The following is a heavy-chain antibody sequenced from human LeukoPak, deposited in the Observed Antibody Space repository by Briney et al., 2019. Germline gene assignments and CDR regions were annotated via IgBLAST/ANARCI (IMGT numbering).Heavy chain of an antibody. CDR2: IYYSGGT. D-gene: IGHD6-19*01. CDR1: GGSISSYY. CDR3: AIAEQWLVPLLDY. V-gene: IGHV4-59*01. Sequence: SETLSLTCTVSGGSISSYYWNWFRQPPGKGLEWIGDIYYSGGTNYNPSLKSRVTMSVDTSKNQFSLKLRSVTAADTAVYYCAIAEQWLVPLLDYWGQGTLVTVSS. J-gene: IGHJ4*02.